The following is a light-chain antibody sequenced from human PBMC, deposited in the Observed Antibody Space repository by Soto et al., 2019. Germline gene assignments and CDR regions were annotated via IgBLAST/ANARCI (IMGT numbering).Light chain of an antibody. Sequence: DIQMTQSPSTLSGSVGDRVTITCLASQTISSWLAWYQQKPGKAPKLLIYEASNLESGVPSRFSGSGSGTEFTLTITGLQPDDSATYYCQQYDRYSPTFGGGTKVDIK. V-gene: IGKV1-5*01. CDR3: QQYDRYSPT. CDR2: EAS. CDR1: QTISSW. J-gene: IGKJ4*01.